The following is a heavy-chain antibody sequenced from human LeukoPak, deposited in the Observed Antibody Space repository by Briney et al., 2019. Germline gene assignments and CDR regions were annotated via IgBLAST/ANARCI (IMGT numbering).Heavy chain of an antibody. CDR2: INHSGST. D-gene: IGHD3-22*01. Sequence: PSETLSLTCAVYGGSFSGYYWSWIRQPPGKGLEWIGEINHSGSTNYNPSLKSRVTISVDTSKNQFSLKLSSVTAADTAVYYCARAMGVVVTSDAFDIWGRGTMVTVSS. CDR3: ARAMGVVVTSDAFDI. J-gene: IGHJ3*02. V-gene: IGHV4-34*01. CDR1: GGSFSGYY.